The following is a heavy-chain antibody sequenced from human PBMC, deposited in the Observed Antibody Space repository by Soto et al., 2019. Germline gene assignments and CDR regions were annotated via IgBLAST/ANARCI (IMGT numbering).Heavy chain of an antibody. V-gene: IGHV1-69*06. CDR2: IIPIFGTA. CDR1: GGTFSSYA. D-gene: IGHD2-8*01. J-gene: IGHJ6*02. CDR3: ARDRPYCTNGVCSGMDV. Sequence: ASVKVSCKASGGTFSSYAISWVRQAPGQGLEWMGGIIPIFGTANYAQKFQGRVTITADKSTSTAYMELSSLRSEDTAVYYCARDRPYCTNGVCSGMDVWGQGTTVTVSS.